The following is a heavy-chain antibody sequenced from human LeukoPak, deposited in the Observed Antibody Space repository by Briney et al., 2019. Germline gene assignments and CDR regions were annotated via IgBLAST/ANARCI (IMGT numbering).Heavy chain of an antibody. CDR1: GGTFSSYA. Sequence: SVEVSCKXSGGTFSSYAISWVRQAPGQGLEWMGRIIPIFGTANYAQKFQGRVTITTDESTSTAYMELSSLRSEDTAVYYCARDGIGSYSLDYWGQGTLVTVSS. CDR2: IIPIFGTA. D-gene: IGHD4-11*01. V-gene: IGHV1-69*05. J-gene: IGHJ4*02. CDR3: ARDGIGSYSLDY.